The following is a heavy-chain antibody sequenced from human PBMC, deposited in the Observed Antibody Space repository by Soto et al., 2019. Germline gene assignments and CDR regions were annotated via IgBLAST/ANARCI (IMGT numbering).Heavy chain of an antibody. D-gene: IGHD5-18*01. J-gene: IGHJ4*02. CDR3: ARDIQPGNYSPPSDY. CDR2: INTYSGNT. Sequence: XSVKVSCNASGYPFDGYGLTWVRQAPGQGLEWMGWINTYSGNTHYAQKFQGRVTLTTDTSSSTAYMELRGLRSDDTAVYYCARDIQPGNYSPPSDYWGQGALVTVSS. CDR1: GYPFDGYG. V-gene: IGHV1-18*01.